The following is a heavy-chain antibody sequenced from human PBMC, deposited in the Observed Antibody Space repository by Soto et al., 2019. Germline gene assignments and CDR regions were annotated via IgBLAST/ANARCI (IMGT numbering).Heavy chain of an antibody. Sequence: TLSLTCTVSGGSITSGGYYWSWIRQHPGRGLEWIGYIYYSGSTHYTPSLRTRVTISVDTSKSQFSLKLTSVTAADAAVYFCARTSSSSDAFDILGQGTVVTVSS. D-gene: IGHD6-6*01. CDR2: IYYSGST. V-gene: IGHV4-31*03. J-gene: IGHJ3*02. CDR1: GGSITSGGYY. CDR3: ARTSSSSDAFDI.